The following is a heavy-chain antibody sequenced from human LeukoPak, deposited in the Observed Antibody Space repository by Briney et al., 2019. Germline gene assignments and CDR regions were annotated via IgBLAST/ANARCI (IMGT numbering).Heavy chain of an antibody. CDR2: IRSKAYGGTT. Sequence: PGGSLRLSCTASGFTFGDYAMSWFRQAPGKGLEWVGFIRSKAYGGTTEYAASVKGRFTISRDDSKSIAYLQMNSLKTEDTAVYYCTRRYCSGGSCYAHFDYWGQGTLVTVSS. D-gene: IGHD2-15*01. V-gene: IGHV3-49*03. CDR3: TRRYCSGGSCYAHFDY. J-gene: IGHJ4*02. CDR1: GFTFGDYA.